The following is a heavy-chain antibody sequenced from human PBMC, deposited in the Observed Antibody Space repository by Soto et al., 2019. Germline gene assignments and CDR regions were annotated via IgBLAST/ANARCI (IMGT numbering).Heavy chain of an antibody. CDR1: GYSFTSYW. CDR2: IDPSDSYT. D-gene: IGHD3-10*01. CDR3: ARPRHYYYGPKDAFDI. V-gene: IGHV5-10-1*01. Sequence: HGESLKISCKGSGYSFTSYWISWVRQMPGKGLEWMGRIDPSDSYTNYSPSFQGHVTISADKSISTAYLQWSSLKASDTAMYYCARPRHYYYGPKDAFDIWGQGTMVTVSS. J-gene: IGHJ3*02.